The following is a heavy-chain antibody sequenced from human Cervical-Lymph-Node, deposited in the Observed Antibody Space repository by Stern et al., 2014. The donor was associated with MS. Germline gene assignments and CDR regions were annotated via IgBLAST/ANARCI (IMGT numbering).Heavy chain of an antibody. CDR2: ISAYNGNT. Sequence: VQLVESGAEVKKPGASVKVSCKASGYTFTSYGISWVRQAPGQGLEWMGWISAYNGNTNYAQKLQGRVTMTTDTSTSTAYMELRSLRSDDTAVYYCARGGGLGYYETKKEEFDPWGQGTLVTVSS. CDR3: ARGGGLGYYETKKEEFDP. J-gene: IGHJ5*02. CDR1: GYTFTSYG. D-gene: IGHD3-22*01. V-gene: IGHV1-18*04.